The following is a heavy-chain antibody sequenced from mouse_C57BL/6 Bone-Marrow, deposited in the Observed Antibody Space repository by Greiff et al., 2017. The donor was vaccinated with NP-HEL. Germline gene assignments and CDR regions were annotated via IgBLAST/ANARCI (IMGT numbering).Heavy chain of an antibody. Sequence: VQLQQSGAELARPGASVKLSCKASGYTFTSYGISWVKQRTGQGLEWIGEIYPRSGNTYYNEKFKGKATLTADKSSSPAYMELRSLTSEDSAVYVCAKYYGSSPWFAYWGQGTLVTVSA. D-gene: IGHD1-1*01. CDR3: AKYYGSSPWFAY. V-gene: IGHV1-81*01. J-gene: IGHJ3*01. CDR2: IYPRSGNT. CDR1: GYTFTSYG.